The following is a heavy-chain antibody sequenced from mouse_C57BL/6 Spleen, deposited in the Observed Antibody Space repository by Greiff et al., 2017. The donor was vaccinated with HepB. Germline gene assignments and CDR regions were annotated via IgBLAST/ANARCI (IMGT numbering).Heavy chain of an antibody. D-gene: IGHD2-3*01. Sequence: VQLQQSGAELMKPGASVKLSCKATGYTFTGYWIEWVKQRPGHGLEWIGEILPGSGSTNYNEKFKGKATFTADTSSNTAYMQLSSLTTEDSAIYYCARGGAYDGYTGDYFDYWGQGTTLTVSS. CDR3: ARGGAYDGYTGDYFDY. J-gene: IGHJ2*01. V-gene: IGHV1-9*01. CDR1: GYTFTGYW. CDR2: ILPGSGST.